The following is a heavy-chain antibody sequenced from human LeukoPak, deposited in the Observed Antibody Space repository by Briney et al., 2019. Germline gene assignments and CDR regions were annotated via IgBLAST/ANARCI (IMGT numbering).Heavy chain of an antibody. V-gene: IGHV3-23*01. D-gene: IGHD4-17*01. J-gene: IGHJ4*02. CDR2: ISVSGGST. CDR1: GFTFSSYA. CDR3: ANEIRPNDY. Sequence: PGGSLRLSCAASGFTFSSYALSWVRQAPGKGLEWVSAISVSGGSTYFADAVKGRFTISRDNSKNTVYLQMNSLRAEDTAVYYCANEIRPNDYWGQGTLVTVSS.